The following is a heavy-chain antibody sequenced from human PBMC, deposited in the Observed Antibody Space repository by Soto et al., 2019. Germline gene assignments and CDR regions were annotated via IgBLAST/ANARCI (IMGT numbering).Heavy chain of an antibody. D-gene: IGHD5-18*01. CDR2: IYYNGNT. J-gene: IGHJ4*02. CDR3: ARNVDTASDYYFDY. Sequence: PSETLSLTGTVSGGSISSYDCSWIRQPPGKGLEWIGYIYYNGNTNYNPSLRSRVTISVDTSKNQFSLKVTSVAAADTAVYYCARNVDTASDYYFDYWGQGTLVTVCS. CDR1: GGSISSYD. V-gene: IGHV4-59*01.